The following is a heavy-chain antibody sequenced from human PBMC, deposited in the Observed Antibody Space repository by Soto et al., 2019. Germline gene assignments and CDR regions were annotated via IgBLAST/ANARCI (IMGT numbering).Heavy chain of an antibody. V-gene: IGHV4-4*07. CDR3: AREPLAHSYFDL. CDR1: GGSIGGYY. Sequence: PSETLSLTCTVSGGSIGGYYWSWIRQPAGKGLEWIGRMYNSERTNYNPSLKSRVTMSMDTSKNQFSLRLTSVTAADTAVYFCAREPLAHSYFDLWGQGTLFTVSS. CDR2: MYNSERT. J-gene: IGHJ4*02.